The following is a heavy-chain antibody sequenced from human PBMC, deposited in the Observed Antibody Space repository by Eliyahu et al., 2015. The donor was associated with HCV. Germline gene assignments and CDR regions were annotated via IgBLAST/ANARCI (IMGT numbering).Heavy chain of an antibody. CDR2: INHSGGT. J-gene: IGHJ5*02. V-gene: IGHV4-34*01. Sequence: QVQLQQWGAGLLKPSETLSXTXAVXGGSFSGYYWXWIRQPPGKGLEWMGEINHSGGTNYNPSLKSRVTISVDTSKNQFSLKLSSVTAADTAVYYCARGGNGDYLGGWFDPWGQGTLVTVSS. D-gene: IGHD4-17*01. CDR3: ARGGNGDYLGGWFDP. CDR1: GGSFSGYY.